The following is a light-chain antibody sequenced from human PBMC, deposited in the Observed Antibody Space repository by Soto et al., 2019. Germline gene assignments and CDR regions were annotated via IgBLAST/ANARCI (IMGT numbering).Light chain of an antibody. CDR3: QQYDDWPRT. CDR2: GSS. J-gene: IGKJ1*01. V-gene: IGKV3-15*01. Sequence: ETVITQSPATLSVSPGERATLSCRASQGVGSNLAWYQQRPGRAPRLLIFGSSTRSTGIPDRFSGSGFGAEFTLTISSLQSEDSAVYYCQQYDDWPRTFGQGTKVDTK. CDR1: QGVGSN.